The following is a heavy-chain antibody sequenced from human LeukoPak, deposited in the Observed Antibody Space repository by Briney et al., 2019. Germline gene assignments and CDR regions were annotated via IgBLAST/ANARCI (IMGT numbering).Heavy chain of an antibody. CDR1: GGSIRSSSYY. D-gene: IGHD6-19*01. CDR3: ARQVVAVAGTGYFDY. V-gene: IGHV4-39*01. CDR2: IYYSGST. Sequence: TETLSLTCTVSGGSIRSSSYYWGWIRQPPGKGLEWIGSIYYSGSTYYNASLKSRGTISVDTSKNQFSLKLNSVTAADTAVYFCARQVVAVAGTGYFDYWGQGTLVTVSS. J-gene: IGHJ4*02.